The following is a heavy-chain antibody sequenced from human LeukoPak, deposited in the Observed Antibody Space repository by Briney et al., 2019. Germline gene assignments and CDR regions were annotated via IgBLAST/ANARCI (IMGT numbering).Heavy chain of an antibody. D-gene: IGHD3-16*01. CDR1: GYTFTDYY. CDR2: MNPNSGGT. CDR3: ARHQGAGEYPFDY. J-gene: IGHJ4*02. V-gene: IGHV1-2*02. Sequence: ASVKVSCKASGYTFTDYYMHWVRQAPGQGLEWMGWMNPNSGGTNYAQKFQGRVTMTRDTSTSTVYMELSSLRSEDTAVYYCARHQGAGEYPFDYWGQGTLVTVSS.